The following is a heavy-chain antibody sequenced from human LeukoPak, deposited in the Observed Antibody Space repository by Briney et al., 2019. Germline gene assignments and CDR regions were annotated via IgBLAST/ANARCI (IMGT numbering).Heavy chain of an antibody. V-gene: IGHV4-39*01. D-gene: IGHD3-10*01. J-gene: IGHJ3*02. CDR1: GDSITSTSYY. CDR2: VYYTGGT. CDR3: ARLYYGSGSYDAFDI. Sequence: SETLSLTCSVSGDSITSTSYYWGWIRQPPEKGLEWIGSVYYTGGTYYSPSLKSRVTISVDTSKNQFSLKLSSVTAADTAVYYCARLYYGSGSYDAFDIWGQGTMVTVSS.